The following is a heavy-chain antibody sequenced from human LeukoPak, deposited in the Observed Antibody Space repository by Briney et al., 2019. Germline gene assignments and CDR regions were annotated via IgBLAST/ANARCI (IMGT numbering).Heavy chain of an antibody. CDR2: IYYSGST. J-gene: IGHJ3*02. CDR3: ARRFAPSRNDAFDI. V-gene: IGHV4-39*01. D-gene: IGHD3-10*01. Sequence: SETLSLTCTVSGGSINSSSYSWGWIRQPPGKGLEWIGTIYYSGSTYYNPSLKSRVTISVDTSKNQFSLKLSSVTASDTAVYYCARRFAPSRNDAFDIWGQGTMVTVSS. CDR1: GGSINSSSYS.